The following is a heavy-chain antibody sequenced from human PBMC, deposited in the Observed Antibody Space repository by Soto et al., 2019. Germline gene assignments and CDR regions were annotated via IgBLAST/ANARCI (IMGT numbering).Heavy chain of an antibody. J-gene: IGHJ5*02. Sequence: SQTLSLTCTVSGGSISSSDSYWGWIHKPPGKGLEWIGSIYYSGSTYYNPSLKSRVTMSVSTFKSQFSLKLSSVTAADTAVYYCARHVHNDHGDPPWFDPWGQRTLVTVSS. CDR1: GGSISSSDSY. V-gene: IGHV4-39*01. CDR2: IYYSGST. CDR3: ARHVHNDHGDPPWFDP. D-gene: IGHD4-17*01.